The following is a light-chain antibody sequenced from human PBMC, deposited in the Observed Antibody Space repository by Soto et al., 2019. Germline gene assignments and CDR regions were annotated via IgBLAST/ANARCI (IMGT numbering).Light chain of an antibody. CDR1: SSDVGGYDY. Sequence: QSALTQPASVSGSPGQSIAISCTGPSSDVGGYDYVSWYQQQSGEAPKLMIYDVSNRPSGVSNRFSGSKSGNTASLTISGLQAEDEAEYYCSSYTSSSTYVFGSGTKVTGL. CDR2: DVS. V-gene: IGLV2-14*01. J-gene: IGLJ1*01. CDR3: SSYTSSSTYV.